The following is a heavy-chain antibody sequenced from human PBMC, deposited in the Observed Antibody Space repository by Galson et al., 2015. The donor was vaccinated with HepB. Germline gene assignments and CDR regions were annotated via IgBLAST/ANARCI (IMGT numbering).Heavy chain of an antibody. CDR1: GFIFSDYG. V-gene: IGHV3-30*18. CDR2: ISHEGSNK. D-gene: IGHD5-18*01. CDR3: AKGPLYSYSYEAN. J-gene: IGHJ4*02. Sequence: SLRLSCAASGFIFSDYGMTWVRQAPGKGLEWVAAISHEGSNKYYADSVKGRFTISRDNSKNTLDLEMNSLGPEDTAIYYCAKGPLYSYSYEANWGQGTLVTVSS.